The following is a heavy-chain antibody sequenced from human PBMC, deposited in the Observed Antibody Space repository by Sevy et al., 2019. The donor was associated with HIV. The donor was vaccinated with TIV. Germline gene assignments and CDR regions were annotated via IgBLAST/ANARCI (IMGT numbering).Heavy chain of an antibody. D-gene: IGHD4-17*01. CDR3: ARENTDYGDYGGIDY. J-gene: IGHJ4*02. V-gene: IGHV4-38-2*02. CDR1: GYSISSGYY. Sequence: SETLSRTCAVSGYSISSGYYWGWIRQPPGKGLEWIGSIYHSGSTYYNPSLKSRVTISVDTSKNQFSLKLSPVTAADTAVYYCARENTDYGDYGGIDYWGQGTLVTVSS. CDR2: IYHSGST.